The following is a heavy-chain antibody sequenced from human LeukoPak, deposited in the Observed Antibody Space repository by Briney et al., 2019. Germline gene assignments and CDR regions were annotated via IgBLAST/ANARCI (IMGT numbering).Heavy chain of an antibody. CDR3: ARGGVRDSSGWSNWYLDL. Sequence: ASVKVSCKASGYTFTSYDINWVRQATGQGLEWMGWMNPNSGNTGYTQKFQGRVTITRNTSISTAYMELSSLRSEDTAVYYCARGGVRDSSGWSNWYLDLWGRGTLVTVSS. CDR1: GYTFTSYD. D-gene: IGHD3-22*01. V-gene: IGHV1-8*03. CDR2: MNPNSGNT. J-gene: IGHJ2*01.